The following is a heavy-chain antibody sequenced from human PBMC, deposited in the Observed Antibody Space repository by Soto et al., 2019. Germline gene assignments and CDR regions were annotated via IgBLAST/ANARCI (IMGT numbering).Heavy chain of an antibody. CDR1: GGSVSSGSYY. D-gene: IGHD6-19*01. Sequence: QVQLQESGPGLVKPSETLSLTCTVSGGSVSSGSYYGSWIRQPPGKGLEWIGYIYYSGSTNYNPSLKSRVTIPVDTSKNQFSLKLRSVTAADTAVYYCARGEIKGIAVGATFDPWGQGTLVTGSS. V-gene: IGHV4-61*01. J-gene: IGHJ5*02. CDR2: IYYSGST. CDR3: ARGEIKGIAVGATFDP.